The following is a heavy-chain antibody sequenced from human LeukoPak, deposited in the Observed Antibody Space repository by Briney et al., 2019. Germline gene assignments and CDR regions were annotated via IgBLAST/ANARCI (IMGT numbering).Heavy chain of an antibody. CDR2: IRSSSRYI. CDR1: VFTFSSYS. D-gene: IGHD3-10*01. Sequence: PGGSLRLSCAASVFTFSSYSMNWVRQPPGRGLEWVSSIRSSSRYIYYADSVKGRFTISRDNAKNSLYLQMNSPRAENTAVYYCASTRGMDVYYYGSGSYSTDAFDIWGQGTMVTVSS. CDR3: ASTRGMDVYYYGSGSYSTDAFDI. J-gene: IGHJ3*02. V-gene: IGHV3-21*01.